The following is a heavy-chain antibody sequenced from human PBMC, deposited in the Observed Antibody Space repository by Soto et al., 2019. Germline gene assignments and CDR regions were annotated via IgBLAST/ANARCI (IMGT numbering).Heavy chain of an antibody. CDR2: IRSKAYGGTT. CDR1: GFTFGDYA. V-gene: IGHV3-49*03. D-gene: IGHD6-19*01. Sequence: PGGSLRLSCTASGFTFGDYAMSWFRQAPGKGLEWVGFIRSKAYGGTTEYAASVKGRFTISRDDSKSIAYLQMNSLKTEDTAVYYCTSREQWLVLKYGMDVWGQGTTVTVSS. CDR3: TSREQWLVLKYGMDV. J-gene: IGHJ6*02.